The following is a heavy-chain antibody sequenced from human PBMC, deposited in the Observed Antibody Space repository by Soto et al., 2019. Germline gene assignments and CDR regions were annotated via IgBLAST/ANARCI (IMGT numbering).Heavy chain of an antibody. CDR2: IYHSGST. V-gene: IGHV4-4*02. CDR1: GGSISSSNW. J-gene: IGHJ4*02. Sequence: PSETLSLTCAVSGGSISSSNWWSWVRQPPGKGLEWIGEIYHSGSTNYNPSLKSRVTISVDKSKNQFSLKLSSVTAADTAVYYCASQGGYYYDSSGYYYYWGQGALVTVSS. D-gene: IGHD3-22*01. CDR3: ASQGGYYYDSSGYYYY.